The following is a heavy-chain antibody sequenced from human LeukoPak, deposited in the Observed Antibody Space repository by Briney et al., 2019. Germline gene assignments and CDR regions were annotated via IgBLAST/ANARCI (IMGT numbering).Heavy chain of an antibody. Sequence: GGSLRLSCAASGFTFSSYGMHWVRQAPGKGLGWVAVISYDGSNKYYADSVKGRFTISRDNSKNTLYLQMNSLRAEDTAVYYCAKYGGSSSFDYWGQGTLVTVSS. CDR1: GFTFSSYG. J-gene: IGHJ4*02. CDR3: AKYGGSSSFDY. CDR2: ISYDGSNK. D-gene: IGHD6-6*01. V-gene: IGHV3-30*18.